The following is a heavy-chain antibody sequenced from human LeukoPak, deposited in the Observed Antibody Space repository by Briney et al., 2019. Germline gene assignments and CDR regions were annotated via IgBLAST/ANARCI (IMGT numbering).Heavy chain of an antibody. CDR2: ISYDGSNK. V-gene: IGHV3-30-3*01. D-gene: IGHD3-10*01. CDR1: GFTFSTYT. Sequence: PGGSLRLSCAASGFTFSTYTMHWVRQAPGKGLEWVAVISYDGSNKYNSESVKGRFTISRDNSKNTVYLQTNSLRAEDTAVYYCARDNNYYGSGSYLYYFDYWGQGTLITVSS. J-gene: IGHJ4*02. CDR3: ARDNNYYGSGSYLYYFDY.